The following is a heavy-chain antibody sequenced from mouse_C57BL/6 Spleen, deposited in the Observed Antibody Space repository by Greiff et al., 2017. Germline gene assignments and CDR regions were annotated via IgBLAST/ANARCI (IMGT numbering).Heavy chain of an antibody. D-gene: IGHD1-1*01. CDR2: IDPEDGET. CDR1: GFNIKDYY. V-gene: IGHV14-2*01. J-gene: IGHJ4*01. Sequence: EVQLQQSGAELVKPGASVKLSCTASGFNIKDYYMHWVKQRTEQGLEWIGRIDPEDGETKYAPKFPGKATITADTAYNTAYLQLSSLTSEDTAVYYCAIYYYGSSYYAMDYWGQGTSVTVSS. CDR3: AIYYYGSSYYAMDY.